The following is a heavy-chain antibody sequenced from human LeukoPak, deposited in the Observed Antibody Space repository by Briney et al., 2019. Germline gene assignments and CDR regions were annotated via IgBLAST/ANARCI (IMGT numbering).Heavy chain of an antibody. V-gene: IGHV3-20*04. CDR1: GFTFDDYG. Sequence: PGGSLRLSCAASGFTFDDYGMSWVRQAPGKGLEWVSGINWNGGSTGYADSAKGRFTISRDNAKNSLYLQMNSLRAEDTALYYCARRDIVVVPAAIFGAFDIWGQGTMVTVSS. CDR2: INWNGGST. J-gene: IGHJ3*02. D-gene: IGHD2-2*02. CDR3: ARRDIVVVPAAIFGAFDI.